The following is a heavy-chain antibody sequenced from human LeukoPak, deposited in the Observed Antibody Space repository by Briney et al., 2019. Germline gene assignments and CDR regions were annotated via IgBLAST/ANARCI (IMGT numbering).Heavy chain of an antibody. CDR3: ARGSIYSQWLWFDP. CDR2: INTNTGNP. V-gene: IGHV7-4-1*02. CDR1: GYTFTSYA. D-gene: IGHD6-19*01. J-gene: IGHJ5*02. Sequence: GASVKVSCKASGYTFTSYAMNWVRQAPGQGLEWMGWINTNTGNPTYAQGFTGRFVFSLDTSVSTAYLQISSLKAEDTAVYYCARGSIYSQWLWFDPWGQGTLVTVSS.